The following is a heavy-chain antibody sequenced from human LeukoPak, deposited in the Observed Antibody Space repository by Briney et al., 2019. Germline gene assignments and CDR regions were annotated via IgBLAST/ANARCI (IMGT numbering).Heavy chain of an antibody. J-gene: IGHJ6*03. V-gene: IGHV1-18*01. CDR1: GYTFTSYG. Sequence: ASVKVSCKASGYTFTSYGISWVRQAPGLGLEWMGWISAYNGNTNYAQKLQGRVTMTTDTSTSTAYMELRSLRSDDTAVYYCARHPYCSSTSCYRVHYYYYMDVWGKGTTVTVSS. CDR3: ARHPYCSSTSCYRVHYYYYMDV. CDR2: ISAYNGNT. D-gene: IGHD2-2*02.